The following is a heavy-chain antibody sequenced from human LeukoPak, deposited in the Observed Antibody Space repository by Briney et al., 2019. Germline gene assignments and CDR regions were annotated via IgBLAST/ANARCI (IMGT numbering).Heavy chain of an antibody. Sequence: PSETLSLTCSVSGGSISSSSYYWGWIRQPPGKGLEWIGNIYYSGTTHYKSSLKSRVTLSVDVSKNQFSLKLTSVTAADTAVYYCARGQYYGMDVWGQGTTVTVSS. CDR3: ARGQYYGMDV. CDR2: IYYSGTT. CDR1: GGSISSSSYY. V-gene: IGHV4-39*01. J-gene: IGHJ6*02.